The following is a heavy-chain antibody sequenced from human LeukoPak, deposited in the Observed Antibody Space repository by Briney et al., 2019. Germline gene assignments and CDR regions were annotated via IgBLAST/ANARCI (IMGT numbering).Heavy chain of an antibody. V-gene: IGHV3-30*02. CDR3: AKEGEVRITIFGVVPTSFDY. CDR2: IRYDGSNK. CDR1: GFTFSSYG. D-gene: IGHD3-3*01. J-gene: IGHJ4*02. Sequence: GGSLRLSCAASGFTFSSYGMHWVRQAPGKGLEWVAFIRYDGSNKYYADSVKGRFTISRDNSKNTLYLQMNSLRAEDTAVYYCAKEGEVRITIFGVVPTSFDYWGQGTLVTVSS.